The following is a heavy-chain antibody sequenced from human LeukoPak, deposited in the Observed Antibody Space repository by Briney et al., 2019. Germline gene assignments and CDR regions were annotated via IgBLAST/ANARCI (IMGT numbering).Heavy chain of an antibody. CDR1: GGSFSGYY. J-gene: IGHJ5*02. D-gene: IGHD1-26*01. Sequence: ETLSLTCAVYGGSFSGYYWSWIRQPPGKGLEWIGEINHSGSTNYNPSLKSRVTISVDTSKNQFSLKLSSVTAADTAAYYCARVGLLWSYYNWFDPWGQGTLVTVSS. CDR3: ARVGLLWSYYNWFDP. V-gene: IGHV4-34*01. CDR2: INHSGST.